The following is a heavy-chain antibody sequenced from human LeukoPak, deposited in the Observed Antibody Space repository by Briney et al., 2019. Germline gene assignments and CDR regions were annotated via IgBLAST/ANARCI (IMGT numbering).Heavy chain of an antibody. J-gene: IGHJ4*02. D-gene: IGHD3-10*01. CDR1: GYTFTSYY. CDR3: ARDQGGLKARGVTPCY. V-gene: IGHV1-46*01. CDR2: INPSGGST. Sequence: ASVKVSCEASGYTFTSYYMHWVRQAPGQGLEWMGIINPSGGSTSYAQKFQGRVTMTRDTSTSTVYMELSSLRSEDTAVYYCARDQGGLKARGVTPCYWGQGTLVTVSS.